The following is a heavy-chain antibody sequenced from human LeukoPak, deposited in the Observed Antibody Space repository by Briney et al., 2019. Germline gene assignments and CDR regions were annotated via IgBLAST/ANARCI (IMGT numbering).Heavy chain of an antibody. CDR1: GGSFSGYY. CDR2: INHSGST. CDR3: ARHGERMATIRQYYFDY. J-gene: IGHJ4*02. D-gene: IGHD5-24*01. Sequence: KPSETLSLTCAVYGGSFSGYYWSWIRQPPGKGLEWIGEINHSGSTNYNPSLKSRVTISVDTSKNQFSLKLSSVTAADTAVYYCARHGERMATIRQYYFDYWGQGTLVTVSS. V-gene: IGHV4-34*01.